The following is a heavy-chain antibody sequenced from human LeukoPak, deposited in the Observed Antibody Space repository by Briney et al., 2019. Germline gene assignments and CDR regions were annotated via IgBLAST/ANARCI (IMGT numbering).Heavy chain of an antibody. D-gene: IGHD6-13*01. Sequence: GGSLRLSCAASGFTVSSNFMTWVRQAPGKGLEWVSIIYSGGDTYYADSVKGRFTISRDNSKNTLYLQMNSLRAEDTAVYYCARDVGGIFDSWGQGALVTVSS. CDR1: GFTVSSNF. V-gene: IGHV3-53*01. CDR2: IYSGGDT. J-gene: IGHJ4*02. CDR3: ARDVGGIFDS.